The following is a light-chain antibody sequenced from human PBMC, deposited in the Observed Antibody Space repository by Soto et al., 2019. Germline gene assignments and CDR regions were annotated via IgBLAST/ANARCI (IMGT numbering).Light chain of an antibody. J-gene: IGKJ1*01. Sequence: DIQMTQSPSSLSASVGDRVTITCRASQSISNYLNWYQQKPGKAPKLLIFAASTLHSGVPSRFSGSGSGTDFTLTISGLQPGDSATYYCQQYNSYSPTFGQGTKVDIK. CDR2: AAS. V-gene: IGKV1-39*01. CDR1: QSISNY. CDR3: QQYNSYSPT.